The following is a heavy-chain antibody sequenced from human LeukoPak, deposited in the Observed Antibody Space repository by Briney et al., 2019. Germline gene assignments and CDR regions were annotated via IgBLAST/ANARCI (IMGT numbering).Heavy chain of an antibody. CDR3: ARQYYYNRAIYSKLDY. Sequence: SETLSLTCTVSGGSITNSYYWAWIRQPPGKGLEWLGSMYYSGTTYYNPSLKSRVTISVDTSKNQFSVKLSSVTATDTAVYYCARQYYYNRAIYSKLDYWGQGTLVTVSS. CDR1: GGSITNSYY. J-gene: IGHJ4*02. V-gene: IGHV4-39*01. CDR2: MYYSGTT. D-gene: IGHD3-22*01.